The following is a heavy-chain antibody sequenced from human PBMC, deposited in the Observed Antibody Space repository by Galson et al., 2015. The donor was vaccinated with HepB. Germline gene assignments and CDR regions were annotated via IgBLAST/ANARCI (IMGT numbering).Heavy chain of an antibody. CDR3: ARGDRLYGAYMAA. D-gene: IGHD4/OR15-4a*01. J-gene: IGHJ5*01. CDR1: GFTFIPYY. V-gene: IGHV3-30-3*01. Sequence: SLRLSCAASGFTFIPYYIHWVRQAPGKGLEWVSAISDDGSNTDYADSMKGRLTISRDNSQNSVYLQLISLRSDDTAVYYCARGDRLYGAYMAAWAQGTLVTVSS. CDR2: ISDDGSNT.